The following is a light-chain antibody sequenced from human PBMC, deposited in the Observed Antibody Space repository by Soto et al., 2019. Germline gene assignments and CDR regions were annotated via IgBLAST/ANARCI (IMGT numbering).Light chain of an antibody. CDR1: QSINTF. J-gene: IGKJ5*01. V-gene: IGKV1-9*01. CDR3: QQLNSYPIT. Sequence: DIQVTQSPSSLSASVGDRVTITCRASQSINTFLNWYQQRPGKAPKLLIYAASTLQSGVPSRLSGSGSGTDFTLTISSLQPEDFATYYCQQLNSYPITFGQGTRLEIK. CDR2: AAS.